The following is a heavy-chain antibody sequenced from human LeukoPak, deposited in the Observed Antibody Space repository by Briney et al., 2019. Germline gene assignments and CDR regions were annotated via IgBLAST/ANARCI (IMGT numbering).Heavy chain of an antibody. V-gene: IGHV4-30-2*01. CDR3: ARAPRLWFGEFTDAFDI. CDR1: GGSISSGGYS. D-gene: IGHD3-10*01. J-gene: IGHJ3*02. CDR2: IYHSGST. Sequence: SSETLSLTCAVSGGSISSGGYSWSWIRQPPGKGLEWIGYIYHSGSTYYNPSLKSRVTISVDRSKNQFSLKLSSVTAADTAVYYCARAPRLWFGEFTDAFDIWGQGTMVTVSS.